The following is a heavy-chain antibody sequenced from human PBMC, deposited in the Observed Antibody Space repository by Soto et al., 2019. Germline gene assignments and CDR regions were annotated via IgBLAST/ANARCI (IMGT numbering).Heavy chain of an antibody. J-gene: IGHJ4*02. D-gene: IGHD6-13*01. CDR2: ISYDGATK. CDR3: VKDKGITAQKHYFYY. Sequence: PGGSLRLSCAASGFTFNNYDMHWVRQAPGKGLEWVAIISYDGATKYYADSVKGRFTISRDNSQNTLYLQMSSLRSEDTALYYCVKDKGITAQKHYFYYWGQGT. CDR1: GFTFNNYD. V-gene: IGHV3-30*18.